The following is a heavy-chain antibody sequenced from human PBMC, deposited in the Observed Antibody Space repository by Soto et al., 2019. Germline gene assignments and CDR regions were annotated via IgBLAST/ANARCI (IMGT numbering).Heavy chain of an antibody. D-gene: IGHD1-26*01. V-gene: IGHV3-72*01. Sequence: EVQLVESGGGLVQPGGSLRLSCAASGLTFSDHYMDWVRQAPGKGLEWVGRTRDKAHRYTTEYAASVKGRFPISTEEAPNPMSLQINRPKTVDTAVSHWARVKGRVSYVQDFWG. CDR2: TRDKAHRYTT. CDR1: GLTFSDHY. CDR3: ARVKGRVSYVQDF. J-gene: IGHJ6*02.